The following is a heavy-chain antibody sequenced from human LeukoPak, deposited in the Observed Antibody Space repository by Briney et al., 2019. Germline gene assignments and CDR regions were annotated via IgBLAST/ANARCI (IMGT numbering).Heavy chain of an antibody. CDR1: GFTVTVSRNY. CDR3: ARTGVLDGGNNFDF. D-gene: IGHD4-23*01. Sequence: GGSLRLSCVASGFTVTVSRNYMNWVRQAPGKGLEWVSIIYNDGRTYYADSVKGRFTISRDNSKNTVYLQLNNLGAEDTAMYYCARTGVLDGGNNFDFWGQGTLVTVSS. V-gene: IGHV3-53*01. J-gene: IGHJ4*02. CDR2: IYNDGRT.